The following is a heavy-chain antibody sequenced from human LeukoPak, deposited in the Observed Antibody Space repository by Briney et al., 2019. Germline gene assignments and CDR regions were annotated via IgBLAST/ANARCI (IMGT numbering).Heavy chain of an antibody. J-gene: IGHJ4*02. CDR2: INHSGST. CDR3: ARPGFYGAPIDY. D-gene: IGHD4-17*01. Sequence: SETLSLTCTVSGDSISSYYWSWIRQPPGKGLEWIGEINHSGSTNYNPSLKSRVTISVDTSKNQFSLKLSSVTAADTAVYYCARPGFYGAPIDYWGQGTLVTVSS. CDR1: GDSISSYY. V-gene: IGHV4-34*01.